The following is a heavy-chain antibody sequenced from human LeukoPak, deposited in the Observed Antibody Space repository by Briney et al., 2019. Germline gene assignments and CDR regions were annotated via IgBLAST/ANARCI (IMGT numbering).Heavy chain of an antibody. J-gene: IGHJ6*02. Sequence: ASVKVSCKASGHTFTGCYMHWVRQAPGQGLEWMGWINPNSGDTNYAQKFQGRVTMTRDTSISTFSMELSRLRSDDTAVYYCARDPRMYSSSSTRGGYYYGMDVWGQGTTVTVPS. CDR2: INPNSGDT. V-gene: IGHV1-2*02. D-gene: IGHD6-6*01. CDR3: ARDPRMYSSSSTRGGYYYGMDV. CDR1: GHTFTGCY.